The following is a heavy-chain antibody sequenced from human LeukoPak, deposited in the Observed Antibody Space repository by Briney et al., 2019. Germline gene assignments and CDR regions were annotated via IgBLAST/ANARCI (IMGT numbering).Heavy chain of an antibody. CDR1: GGSVNSTYYS. J-gene: IGHJ4*02. CDR3: ARLHPGVIAYFDS. CDR2: ISFSGNT. D-gene: IGHD2-21*01. Sequence: SETLSLTCTVSGGSVNSTYYSWGWIRQPPGKGLEWIGSISFSGNTYYSPSLKSRVTLSVDTSQNQFSLKLSFVTAADTAIYYCARLHPGVIAYFDSWGQGTLVTVSS. V-gene: IGHV4-39*07.